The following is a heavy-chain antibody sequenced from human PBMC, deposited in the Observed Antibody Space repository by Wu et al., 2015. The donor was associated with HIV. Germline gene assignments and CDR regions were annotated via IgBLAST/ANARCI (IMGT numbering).Heavy chain of an antibody. J-gene: IGHJ4*02. D-gene: IGHD3-10*01. CDR2: ISAYNGNT. CDR1: GGTFTKYA. Sequence: QVQLVQSGAEMKKPGSSVKVSCKASGGTFTKYAISWVRQAPGQGLEWMGWISAYNGNTNYAQKLQGRVTLTTDTSTNTAYMELRSLRSDDTAVYYCARDGGRFGELLPPHWYFDYWGQGTQVTVSS. CDR3: ARDGGRFGELLPPHWYFDY. V-gene: IGHV1-18*01.